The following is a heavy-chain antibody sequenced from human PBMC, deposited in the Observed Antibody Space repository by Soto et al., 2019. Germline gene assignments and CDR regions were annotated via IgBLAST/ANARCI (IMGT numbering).Heavy chain of an antibody. Sequence: PGGSLRLSCAASGFTFSSYGMHWVRQAPGKGLEWVAVIWYDGSNKYYADSVKGRFTISRDNSKNTLYLQMNSLRAEDTAVYYCAREDYGDYVNFDYWGQGTLVTVSS. J-gene: IGHJ4*02. CDR2: IWYDGSNK. D-gene: IGHD4-17*01. V-gene: IGHV3-33*01. CDR1: GFTFSSYG. CDR3: AREDYGDYVNFDY.